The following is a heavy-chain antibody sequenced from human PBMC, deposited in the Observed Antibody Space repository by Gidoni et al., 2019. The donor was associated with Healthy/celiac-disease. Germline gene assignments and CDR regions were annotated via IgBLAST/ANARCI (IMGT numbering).Heavy chain of an antibody. CDR2: IYHSGST. CDR3: ARATDYYDSIYAFDI. D-gene: IGHD3-22*01. J-gene: IGHJ3*02. CDR1: GGSISSSNW. V-gene: IGHV4-4*02. Sequence: QVQLQESGPGLVKPSGTLSLTCAVSGGSISSSNWWSWVRQPPGKGLEWIGEIYHSGSTNYNPSLKSRVTISVDKSKNQFSLKLSSVTAADTDVYYCARATDYYDSIYAFDIWGQGTMVTVSS.